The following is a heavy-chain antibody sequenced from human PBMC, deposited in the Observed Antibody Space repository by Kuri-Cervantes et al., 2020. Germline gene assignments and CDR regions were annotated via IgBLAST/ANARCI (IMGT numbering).Heavy chain of an antibody. J-gene: IGHJ6*03. D-gene: IGHD6-6*01. V-gene: IGHV4-59*12. CDR3: ARARVRGSSSSHYYYYYMDV. CDR1: GGSINSYY. Sequence: SETLSLTCTVSGGSINSYYWTWIRQPPGKGLEWIGYIYHSGSTNYNPSLKSRLTISVDTSKNQFSLKLSSVTAADTAVYYCARARVRGSSSSHYYYYYMDVWGKGTTVTVSS. CDR2: IYHSGST.